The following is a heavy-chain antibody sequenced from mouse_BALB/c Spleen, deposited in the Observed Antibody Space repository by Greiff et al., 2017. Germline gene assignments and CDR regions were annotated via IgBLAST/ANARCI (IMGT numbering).Heavy chain of an antibody. CDR3: ARHNYGNYGGYYFDY. V-gene: IGHV5-12-2*01. D-gene: IGHD2-1*01. CDR2: ISNGGGST. Sequence: EVQRVESGGGLVQPGGSLKLSCAASGFTFSSYTMSWVRQTPEKRLEWVAYISNGGGSTYYPDTVKGRFTISRDNAKNTLYLQMSSLKSEDTAMYYCARHNYGNYGGYYFDYWGQGTTLTVSS. J-gene: IGHJ2*01. CDR1: GFTFSSYT.